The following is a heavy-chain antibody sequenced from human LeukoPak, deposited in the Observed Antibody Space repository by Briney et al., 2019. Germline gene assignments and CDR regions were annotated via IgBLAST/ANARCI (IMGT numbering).Heavy chain of an antibody. CDR3: AKDSHYYDSSGPTSGFDY. D-gene: IGHD3-22*01. Sequence: GGSLRLSCAASGFTFDDYAMRWVRQAPGKGLEWVSLISGDGGSTYYADSVKGRFTISRDNSKNSLYLQMNSLRTEDTALYYCAKDSHYYDSSGPTSGFDYWGQGTLVAVSS. CDR1: GFTFDDYA. V-gene: IGHV3-43*02. CDR2: ISGDGGST. J-gene: IGHJ4*02.